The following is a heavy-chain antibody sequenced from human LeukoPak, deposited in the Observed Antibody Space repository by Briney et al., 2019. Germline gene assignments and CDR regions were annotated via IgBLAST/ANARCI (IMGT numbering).Heavy chain of an antibody. J-gene: IGHJ3*02. V-gene: IGHV1-2*02. Sequence: GASVKVSCKASGYTFTGYYMHWVRQAPGQGLEWMGWINPNSGGTNYAQKFQGRVTMTRDTSISTAYMELSRLRSDDTAVYYCARDHPDSSQDPFDIWGQGTMVTVSS. CDR2: INPNSGGT. CDR3: ARDHPDSSQDPFDI. CDR1: GYTFTGYY. D-gene: IGHD3-22*01.